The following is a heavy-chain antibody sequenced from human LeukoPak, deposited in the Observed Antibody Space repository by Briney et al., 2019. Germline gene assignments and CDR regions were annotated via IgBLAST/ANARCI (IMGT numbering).Heavy chain of an antibody. CDR3: ATPFISGWATFDY. V-gene: IGHV1-24*01. D-gene: IGHD6-19*01. CDR2: FDPEDGET. CDR1: GYTLTELS. J-gene: IGHJ4*02. Sequence: ASVKVSCKVSGYTLTELSMHWVRQAPGKGLEWMGGFDPEDGETIYAQKFQGRVTKTEDTSTDTAYMELSSLRSEDTAVYYCATPFISGWATFDYWGQGTLVTVSS.